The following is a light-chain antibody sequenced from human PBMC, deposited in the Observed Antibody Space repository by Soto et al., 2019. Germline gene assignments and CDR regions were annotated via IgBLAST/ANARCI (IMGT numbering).Light chain of an antibody. CDR2: GAS. CDR1: QSVSNNY. J-gene: IGKJ4*01. CDR3: QQYGDSLLT. Sequence: ILLTQSPGTLSLSPGEVATLSCRASQSVSNNYLAWYQQKPGQAPRLLIYGASNRATGIPDRFSGSGSGTDFTLTISRLEPEDFAVYYCQQYGDSLLTFGGGTKVDIK. V-gene: IGKV3-20*01.